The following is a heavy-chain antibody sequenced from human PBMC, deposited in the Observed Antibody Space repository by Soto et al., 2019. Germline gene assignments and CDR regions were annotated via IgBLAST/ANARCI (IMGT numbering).Heavy chain of an antibody. J-gene: IGHJ4*02. Sequence: ASVKVSFKASGYTFTSYGISWVRQAPGQGLEWMGWISAYNGNTNYAQKLQGRVTMTTDTSTSTAYMELRSLRSDDTAVYYCARRGYDFWSGYLYYFDYWGQGTLVTVSS. CDR1: GYTFTSYG. CDR2: ISAYNGNT. CDR3: ARRGYDFWSGYLYYFDY. D-gene: IGHD3-3*01. V-gene: IGHV1-18*01.